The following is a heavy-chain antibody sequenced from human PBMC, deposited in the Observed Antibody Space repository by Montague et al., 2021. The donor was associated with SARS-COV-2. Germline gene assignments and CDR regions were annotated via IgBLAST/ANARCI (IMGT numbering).Heavy chain of an antibody. J-gene: IGHJ5*02. Sequence: SETLSLTCAVSGVSIGSNNWWSWVRQPPGKGLEWIGEIYHSGSTNYNPSLKSRVTISVDKSKNQFPLKMSSVTAADTAVFYCARGLGCSGGRCYGDWLDPWGQGTLVTVSS. V-gene: IGHV4-4*02. D-gene: IGHD2-15*01. CDR3: ARGLGCSGGRCYGDWLDP. CDR2: IYHSGST. CDR1: GVSIGSNNW.